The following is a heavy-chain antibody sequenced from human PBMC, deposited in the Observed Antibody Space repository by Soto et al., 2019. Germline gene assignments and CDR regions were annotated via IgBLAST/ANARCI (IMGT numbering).Heavy chain of an antibody. CDR1: GFTFSSYS. J-gene: IGHJ5*02. Sequence: EVPLVESGGGLVKPGGSLRLSCAASGFTFSSYSMNWVRQAPGKGLEWVSSISSSSSYVYYADSVKGRFTISRDNAKNSLYLQMNSLRAEGTAVYYCARELERRGGWFDPWGQGTLVTVSS. CDR3: ARELERRGGWFDP. V-gene: IGHV3-21*01. CDR2: ISSSSSYV. D-gene: IGHD1-1*01.